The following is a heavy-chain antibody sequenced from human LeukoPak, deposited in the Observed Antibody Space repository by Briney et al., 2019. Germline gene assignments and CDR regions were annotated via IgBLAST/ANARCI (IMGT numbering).Heavy chain of an antibody. CDR2: IYYSGST. D-gene: IGHD1-7*01. CDR1: GGSISSYY. J-gene: IGHJ3*02. CDR3: ARGDWKYVGNAFYI. Sequence: SETLSLTCTVSGGSISSYYWSWIRQPPGKGLEWIGYIYYSGSTNYNPSLTSRVTISVDTSKNQFSLKLSSVTAADTAVYYCARGDWKYVGNAFYIWGQGTMVNVSS. V-gene: IGHV4-59*01.